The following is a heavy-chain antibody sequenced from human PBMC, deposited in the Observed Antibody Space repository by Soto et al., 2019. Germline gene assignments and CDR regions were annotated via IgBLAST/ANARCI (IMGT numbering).Heavy chain of an antibody. V-gene: IGHV1-69*02. J-gene: IGHJ4*02. Sequence: QVQLVQSGAEVKKSGSSVKVSCKASGGTFSSYTINWVRQAPGQGLEWMGRIIPSLGRPNYAQKFQGRVTVTADKSTSTAYMELSSLRSEDTAVFYCARMGGNSADDLWGQGTLVTVSS. CDR2: IIPSLGRP. CDR3: ARMGGNSADDL. CDR1: GGTFSSYT. D-gene: IGHD1-1*01.